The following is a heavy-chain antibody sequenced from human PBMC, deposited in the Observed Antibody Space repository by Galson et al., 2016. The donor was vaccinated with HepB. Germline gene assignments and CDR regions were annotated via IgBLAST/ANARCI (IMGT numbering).Heavy chain of an antibody. Sequence: SLRLSCAASGFTFSGSAMHWVRQASGKGLEWVGRIRSKAKSYATGYAASVKGRFSISRDDSKNTAYLQMNSLRVEDTAVYYCVRDIHYTGGGGYYLAFDIWGQGTMVTVSS. CDR2: IRSKAKSYAT. CDR3: VRDIHYTGGGGYYLAFDI. V-gene: IGHV3-73*01. J-gene: IGHJ3*02. CDR1: GFTFSGSA. D-gene: IGHD2-8*02.